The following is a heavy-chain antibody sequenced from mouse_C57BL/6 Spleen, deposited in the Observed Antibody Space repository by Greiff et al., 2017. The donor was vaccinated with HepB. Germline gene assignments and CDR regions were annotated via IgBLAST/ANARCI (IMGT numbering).Heavy chain of an antibody. Sequence: EVQVVESGEGLVKPGGSLKLSCAASGFTFSSYAMSWVRQTPEKRLEWVAYISSGGDYIYYADTVKGRFTISRDNARNTLYLQMSSLKSEDTAMYYCTRENYGSSIDYWGQGTTLTVSS. CDR3: TRENYGSSIDY. D-gene: IGHD1-1*01. J-gene: IGHJ2*01. V-gene: IGHV5-9-1*02. CDR2: ISSGGDYI. CDR1: GFTFSSYA.